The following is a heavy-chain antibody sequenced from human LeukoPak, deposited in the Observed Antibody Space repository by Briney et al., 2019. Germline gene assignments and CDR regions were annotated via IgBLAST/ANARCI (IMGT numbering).Heavy chain of an antibody. CDR2: ITSNGGST. V-gene: IGHV3-64D*06. CDR1: GFTFSSYA. CDR3: VKDSEVGLTGWYYFDH. D-gene: IGHD6-19*01. J-gene: IGHJ4*02. Sequence: PGGSLRLSCSASGFTFSSYAMHWVRQAPGKGVEYVSAITSNGGSTYYADSVKGRFTISRDNSKNAVYLQMSSLSAEDTAVYYCVKDSEVGLTGWYYFDHWGQGTLVTVSS.